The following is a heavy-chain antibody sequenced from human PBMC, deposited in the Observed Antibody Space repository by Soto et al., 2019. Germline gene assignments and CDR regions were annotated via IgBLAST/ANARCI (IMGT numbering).Heavy chain of an antibody. J-gene: IGHJ5*02. CDR1: GYPFSKYG. D-gene: IGHD5-12*01. CDR2: IKPDNGNT. V-gene: IGHV1-18*04. Sequence: QLQLVQSGGEVKKPGASVRVSCEAYGYPFSKYGISWIRQAPGQGLEWMGWIKPDNGNTDYAQKFQGRVTMTTDTSSTTAYMELRSLRSDDTAVYYCATSYDSGFDPWGKGTLVSVSS. CDR3: ATSYDSGFDP.